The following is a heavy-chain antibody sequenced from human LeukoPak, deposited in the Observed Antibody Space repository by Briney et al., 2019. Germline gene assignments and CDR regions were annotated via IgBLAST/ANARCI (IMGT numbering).Heavy chain of an antibody. V-gene: IGHV3-7*01. J-gene: IGHJ4*02. CDR2: IKQDGSEK. D-gene: IGHD2-2*01. CDR3: ARDCSSTSCYQAFDY. CDR1: GFNFNNYW. Sequence: GGSLRLSCAASGFNFNNYWMSWVRQAPGKGLEWVANIKQDGSEKYYVDSVKGRFTISRDNAKNSLYLQMNSLRAEDTAVYYCARDCSSTSCYQAFDYWGQGTLVTVSS.